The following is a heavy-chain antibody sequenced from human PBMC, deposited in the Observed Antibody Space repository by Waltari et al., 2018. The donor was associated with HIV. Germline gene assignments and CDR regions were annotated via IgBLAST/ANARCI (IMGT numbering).Heavy chain of an antibody. V-gene: IGHV1-18*01. D-gene: IGHD3-22*01. CDR3: ARDASPYDSSGPHGY. CDR1: GYTFTSYG. Sequence: QVQLVQSGAEVKKPGASVKVSCKASGYTFTSYGISWVRQAPGQGLEWMGWIGAYNGNTNYAQKLQGRVTMNTDTSTSTAYMELRSLRSDDTAVYYCARDASPYDSSGPHGYWGQGTLVTVSS. CDR2: IGAYNGNT. J-gene: IGHJ4*02.